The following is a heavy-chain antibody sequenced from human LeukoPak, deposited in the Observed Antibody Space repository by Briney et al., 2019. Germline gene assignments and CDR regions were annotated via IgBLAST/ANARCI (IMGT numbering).Heavy chain of an antibody. J-gene: IGHJ3*02. Sequence: PSETLSLTCTVSGGSISSYYWSWIRQPPGKGLEWIGYIYYSGSTNYNPSLKSRVTISVDTSKNQFSLKLSSVTAADTAVYYCARHPRGSYRDAFDIWGQGTTVTVSS. V-gene: IGHV4-59*08. CDR3: ARHPRGSYRDAFDI. CDR2: IYYSGST. CDR1: GGSISSYY. D-gene: IGHD1-26*01.